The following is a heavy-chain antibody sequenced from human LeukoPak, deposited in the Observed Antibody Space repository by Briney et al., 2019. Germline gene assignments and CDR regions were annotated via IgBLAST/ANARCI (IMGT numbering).Heavy chain of an antibody. CDR3: AKDGPLVGPYYFDY. CDR1: GFTFTSYA. CDR2: ISGSGVST. J-gene: IGHJ4*02. Sequence: GGSLRLSCAASGFTFTSYAMNWVRQAPGKGLEWASAISGSGVSTFYADSVKGRFTISRDNSKNTLYLQMNSLRAEDTAVYYCAKDGPLVGPYYFDYWGQGTLVTVSS. D-gene: IGHD1-26*01. V-gene: IGHV3-23*01.